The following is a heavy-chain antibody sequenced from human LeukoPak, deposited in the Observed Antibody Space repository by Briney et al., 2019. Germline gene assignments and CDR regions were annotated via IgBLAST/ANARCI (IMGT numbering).Heavy chain of an antibody. J-gene: IGHJ4*02. CDR1: GFTFSSYS. CDR3: ARSWGRDFDY. Sequence: GGSLRLSCAASGFTFSSYSMNWVRQAPGKGLEWVSSISSSSSYIYYADSVKGRLTISRDNAKNSLYLQMNSLRAEDTAVYYCARSWGRDFDYWGQGTLVTVSS. V-gene: IGHV3-21*01. D-gene: IGHD3-16*01. CDR2: ISSSSSYI.